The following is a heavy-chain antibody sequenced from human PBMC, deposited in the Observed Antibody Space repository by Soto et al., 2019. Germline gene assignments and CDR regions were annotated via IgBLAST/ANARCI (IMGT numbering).Heavy chain of an antibody. Sequence: EVQLVESGGGLVQPGGSLRLSCAASGFTFSTYEMNWVRQAPGKGLGWVSYISSSGGAMYYADSVKGRFIISRDNAKNSLYLQMNSLRAEDTAVYYCASFGAGTIHYYFDYWGQGTLVTVSS. J-gene: IGHJ4*02. CDR2: ISSSGGAM. CDR3: ASFGAGTIHYYFDY. CDR1: GFTFSTYE. V-gene: IGHV3-48*03. D-gene: IGHD1-7*01.